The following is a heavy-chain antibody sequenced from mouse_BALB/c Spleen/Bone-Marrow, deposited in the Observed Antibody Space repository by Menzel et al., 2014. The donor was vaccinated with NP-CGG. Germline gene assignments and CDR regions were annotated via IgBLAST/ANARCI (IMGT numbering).Heavy chain of an antibody. CDR1: GFTFTDYY. V-gene: IGHV7-3*02. J-gene: IGHJ2*01. Sequence: EVQGVESGGGLVQPGGSLRLSCATSGFTFTDYYMNWVRQPPGKALEWLGFIRNKANGYTTEYSASVKGRFTISRDNSQNILYLQMNTLRAEDSATYYCARDKGRVFFDYWGQGTTLTVSP. CDR3: ARDKGRVFFDY. CDR2: IRNKANGYTT.